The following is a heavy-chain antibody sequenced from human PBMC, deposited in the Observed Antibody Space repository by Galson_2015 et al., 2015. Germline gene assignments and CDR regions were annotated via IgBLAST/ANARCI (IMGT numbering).Heavy chain of an antibody. CDR1: GFTFSSYA. CDR2: ISPNGRRT. CDR3: TKEGGIVDRKDY. V-gene: IGHV3-23*01. Sequence: SLRLSCAASGFTFSSYAMSWVRQAPGKGLEWVSAISPNGRRTYYADSVKGRLTISRDNSRNTLHLQMNSLRAEDTALYYCTKEGGIVDRKDYWGQGTLVTVSS. J-gene: IGHJ4*02. D-gene: IGHD1-26*01.